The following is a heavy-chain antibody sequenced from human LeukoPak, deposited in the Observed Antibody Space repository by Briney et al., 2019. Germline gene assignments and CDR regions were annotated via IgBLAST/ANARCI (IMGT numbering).Heavy chain of an antibody. CDR2: IYYPGRT. V-gene: IGHV4-59*01. Sequence: SETLSLTCTVSGGSINSYYWSWIRQPPGKGLESIGYIYYPGRTNYNPSLKSRLTISVDTSKNQFSLKLTSVTAADTAVYYCARDRGDYYFDYWGQGTLVTVSS. CDR3: ARDRGDYYFDY. J-gene: IGHJ4*02. D-gene: IGHD3-3*01. CDR1: GGSINSYY.